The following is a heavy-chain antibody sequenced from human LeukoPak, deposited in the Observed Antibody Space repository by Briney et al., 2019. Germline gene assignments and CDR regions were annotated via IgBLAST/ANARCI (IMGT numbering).Heavy chain of an antibody. CDR3: ARSRFDYYGSGSPLNWFDP. V-gene: IGHV1-69*13. J-gene: IGHJ5*02. CDR2: IIPFFGTA. D-gene: IGHD3-10*01. Sequence: GASVKVSCKASGGTFSSYAISWVRQAPGQGLEWMGGIIPFFGTANYAQKFQGRVTITADESTSTAYMELSSLRSADRAVYYCARSRFDYYGSGSPLNWFDPWGQGTLVTVSS. CDR1: GGTFSSYA.